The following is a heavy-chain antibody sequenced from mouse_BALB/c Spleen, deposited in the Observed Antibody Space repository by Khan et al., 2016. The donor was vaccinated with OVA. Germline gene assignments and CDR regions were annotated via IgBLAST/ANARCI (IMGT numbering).Heavy chain of an antibody. Sequence: VQLQQSGTELVRPGALVKLSCKASGFNISDYYIHWVMQRPEQGLEWIGWIDPENGNSIYDPKFQGKASITADTSSNTAYLHLSSLTSEDTAVYFCAGSGDFAWFPYWGQGTLVTVSA. CDR3: AGSGDFAWFPY. CDR2: IDPENGNS. D-gene: IGHD2-13*01. V-gene: IGHV14-1*02. CDR1: GFNISDYY. J-gene: IGHJ3*01.